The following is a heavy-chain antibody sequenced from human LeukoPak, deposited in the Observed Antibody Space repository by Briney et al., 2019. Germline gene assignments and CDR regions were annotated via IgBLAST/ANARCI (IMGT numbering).Heavy chain of an antibody. D-gene: IGHD2-15*01. CDR1: GGSISSGGYS. CDR3: AREDLGYCSGGSCSGGFDY. V-gene: IGHV4-30-2*01. CDR2: IYHSGST. J-gene: IGHJ4*02. Sequence: PSETLSLTCAVSGGSISSGGYSWSWIRQPPGKGLEWIGYIYHSGSTYYNPSLKSRVTISVDRFKNQFSLKLSSVTAADTAVYYCAREDLGYCSGGSCSGGFDYWGQGTLVTVSS.